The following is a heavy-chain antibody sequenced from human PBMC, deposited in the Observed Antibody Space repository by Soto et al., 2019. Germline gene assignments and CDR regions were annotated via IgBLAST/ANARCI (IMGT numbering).Heavy chain of an antibody. Sequence: SETLSLTCTVSGGSISSSSYYWGWIRQPPGKGLEWIGSIYYSGSTYYNPSLKSRVTISVDTSKNQFSLKLSSVTAADTAVYYCARRYSSSWTTLHWFDPWGQGTLVTVSS. CDR3: ARRYSSSWTTLHWFDP. D-gene: IGHD6-13*01. CDR1: GGSISSSSYY. V-gene: IGHV4-39*01. J-gene: IGHJ5*02. CDR2: IYYSGST.